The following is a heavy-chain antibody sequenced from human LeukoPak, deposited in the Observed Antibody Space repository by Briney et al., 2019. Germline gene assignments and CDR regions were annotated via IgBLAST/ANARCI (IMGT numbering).Heavy chain of an antibody. CDR1: GVTLSSYG. CDR3: ARDRSSTAAPSLSY. V-gene: IGHV3-48*02. J-gene: IGHJ4*02. Sequence: PRGSLRLSCAAPGVTLSSYGMNSVCQAPRKGLERGSYISSPGNTIYYADSVKGRFTISRDNGKTSLYLQMNSLRDEDTAVYYCARDRSSTAAPSLSYWGEGTLVS. CDR2: ISSPGNTI. D-gene: IGHD6-13*01.